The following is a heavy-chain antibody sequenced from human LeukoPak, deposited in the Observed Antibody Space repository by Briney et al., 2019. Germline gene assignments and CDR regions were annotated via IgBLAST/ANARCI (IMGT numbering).Heavy chain of an antibody. CDR3: ARDIATVTHNWFDP. CDR1: RFTFSSYS. D-gene: IGHD4-17*01. CDR2: ISSSSSYI. Sequence: SGGSLRLSCAASRFTFSSYSMNWVRQAPGKGLEWVSSISSSSSYIYYADSVKSRFTISRDNAKNSLYLQMNSLRAEDTAVYYCARDIATVTHNWFDPWGQGTLVTVSS. J-gene: IGHJ5*02. V-gene: IGHV3-21*01.